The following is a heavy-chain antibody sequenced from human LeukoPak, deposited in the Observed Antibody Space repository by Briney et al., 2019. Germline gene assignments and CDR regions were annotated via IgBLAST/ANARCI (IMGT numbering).Heavy chain of an antibody. CDR3: ARVQCSGGSCPGGPFDI. D-gene: IGHD2-15*01. V-gene: IGHV3-30*10. CDR1: GFTFSSYI. J-gene: IGHJ3*02. Sequence: GRSLRLSCAASGFTFSSYIMHWLRQAPGKGLEWVAGISYDGSNEYYTDSEKGRFTISSDNPKSTLFLQMNSLRAEDTAVFFCARVQCSGGSCPGGPFDIWGQGTMVTVSS. CDR2: ISYDGSNE.